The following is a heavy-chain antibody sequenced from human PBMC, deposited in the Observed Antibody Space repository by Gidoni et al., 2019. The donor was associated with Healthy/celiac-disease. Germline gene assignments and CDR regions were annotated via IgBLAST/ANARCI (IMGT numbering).Heavy chain of an antibody. D-gene: IGHD5-12*01. CDR2: ISSSGSTI. Sequence: EVQLVESGGGLVQPGGSLRLSCAASGFTFSSYEMNWVRQAPGKGLEWVSYISSSGSTIYYADSVKGRFTISRDNAKNSLYLQMNSLRAEDTAVYYCAREVAGDAFDIWGQGTMVTVSS. J-gene: IGHJ3*02. V-gene: IGHV3-48*03. CDR3: AREVAGDAFDI. CDR1: GFTFSSYE.